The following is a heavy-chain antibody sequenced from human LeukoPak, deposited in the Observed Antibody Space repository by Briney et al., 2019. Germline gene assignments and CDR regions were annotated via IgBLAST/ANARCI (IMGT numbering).Heavy chain of an antibody. CDR1: GYTFTSYY. CDR2: INPSGGST. Sequence: ASVKVSCKASGYTFTSYYMHWVRQAPGQGLEWMGIINPSGGSTSCAQKFQGRVTMTRDTSTSTVYMELSSLRSEDTAVYYCARAQSGGTYYYDSSGFDAFDIWGQGTMVTVSS. J-gene: IGHJ3*02. CDR3: ARAQSGGTYYYDSSGFDAFDI. D-gene: IGHD3-22*01. V-gene: IGHV1-46*01.